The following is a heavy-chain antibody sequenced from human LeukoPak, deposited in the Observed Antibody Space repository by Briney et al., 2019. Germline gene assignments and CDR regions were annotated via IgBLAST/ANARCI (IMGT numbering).Heavy chain of an antibody. Sequence: PGGSLRLSCAASGFTFSSYAMSWVRQAPGKGLEWVSAISGSGGSTYYADSVKGRFTISRDNSKNTMYLQMSSLRAADTAVYYCAKDQTDAFDIWGQGTMVTVSS. J-gene: IGHJ3*02. CDR1: GFTFSSYA. V-gene: IGHV3-23*01. CDR2: ISGSGGST. CDR3: AKDQTDAFDI.